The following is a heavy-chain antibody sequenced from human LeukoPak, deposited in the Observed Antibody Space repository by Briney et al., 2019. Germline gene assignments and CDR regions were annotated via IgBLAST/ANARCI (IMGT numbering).Heavy chain of an antibody. CDR1: GFSFSDYN. CDR3: ARVLATIGWFDP. CDR2: ISSGSGRI. D-gene: IGHD1-26*01. J-gene: IGHJ5*02. V-gene: IGHV3-48*02. Sequence: GGSLRLSCAASGFSFSDYNMNWVRQAPGKGLEWVSFISSGSGRIDYADSVKGRFTISRDNAKNSLYLQLNSLRDEDTAVYYCARVLATIGWFDPRGQGTLVTVSS.